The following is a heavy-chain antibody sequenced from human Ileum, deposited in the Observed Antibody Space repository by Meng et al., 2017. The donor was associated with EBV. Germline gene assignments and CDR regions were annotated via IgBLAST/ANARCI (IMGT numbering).Heavy chain of an antibody. CDR2: VYYSGST. Sequence: VPRQESGPVLVSAADPQSRTWAFVCDSTRSTNCGGWIRQPPGKGLEWIGYVYYSGSTYYNPSLKSRVTMSVDTSKNQFSLNLNSVTAGDTAVYYCARNVPGTSAYYDWGQGTLVTVSS. CDR3: ARNVPGTSAYYD. D-gene: IGHD3-22*01. CDR1: CDSTRSTNC. V-gene: IGHV4-28*01. J-gene: IGHJ4*02.